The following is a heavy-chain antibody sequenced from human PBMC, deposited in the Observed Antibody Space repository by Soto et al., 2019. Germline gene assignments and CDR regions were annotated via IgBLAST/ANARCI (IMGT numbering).Heavy chain of an antibody. Sequence: PLRHSCTASLFTFSSYGMHWVRQAPGKGLEWVSVISYDGSNKYYADSVKGRFTISRDNSKKTLYLQMNSLRAEDTAVYYCAKAPEYYDREYWGQGTLVTVSS. CDR2: ISYDGSNK. D-gene: IGHD3-22*01. J-gene: IGHJ4*02. CDR1: LFTFSSYG. V-gene: IGHV3-30*18. CDR3: AKAPEYYDREY.